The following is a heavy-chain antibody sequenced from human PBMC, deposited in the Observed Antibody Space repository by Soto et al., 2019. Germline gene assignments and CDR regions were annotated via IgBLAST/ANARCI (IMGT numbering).Heavy chain of an antibody. V-gene: IGHV3-33*01. J-gene: IGHJ3*02. CDR1: GFTFSSYG. CDR3: ARDGAAYCGGDCYSDAFDI. Sequence: QVQLVESGGGVVQPGRSLRLSCAASGFTFSSYGMHWVRQAPGKGLEWVAVIWYDGSNKYYADSVKGRFTISRDNSKNXLXXQRNSLRAEDTAVYYCARDGAAYCGGDCYSDAFDIWGQGTMVTVSS. D-gene: IGHD2-21*02. CDR2: IWYDGSNK.